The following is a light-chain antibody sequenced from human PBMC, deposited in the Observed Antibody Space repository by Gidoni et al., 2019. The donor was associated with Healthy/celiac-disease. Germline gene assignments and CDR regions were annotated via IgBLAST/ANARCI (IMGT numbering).Light chain of an antibody. V-gene: IGKV1-39*01. CDR3: QQSYSPPPGT. CDR2: AAS. J-gene: IGKJ1*01. CDR1: QSISSY. Sequence: DIQMTQSPSSLSASVGDRVTITCRASQSISSYLNWYQQKPGKAPKLLIYAASSLQSGVPSRFSGSGSGTDFTLTISRLQPEDFATYYCQQSYSPPPGTFGQGTKVEIK.